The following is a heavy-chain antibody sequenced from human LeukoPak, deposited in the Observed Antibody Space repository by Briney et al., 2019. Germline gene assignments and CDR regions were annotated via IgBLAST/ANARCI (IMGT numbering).Heavy chain of an antibody. CDR2: ISGSGGST. CDR1: GFTFSSYW. CDR3: AKCARSGYSYGDDAFDI. Sequence: GGSLRLSCAASGFTFSSYWMHWVRQAPGKGLEWVSAISGSGGSTYYADSVKGRFTISRDNSKNTLYLQMNSLRAEDTAVYYCAKCARSGYSYGDDAFDIWGQGTMVTVSS. D-gene: IGHD5-18*01. J-gene: IGHJ3*02. V-gene: IGHV3-23*01.